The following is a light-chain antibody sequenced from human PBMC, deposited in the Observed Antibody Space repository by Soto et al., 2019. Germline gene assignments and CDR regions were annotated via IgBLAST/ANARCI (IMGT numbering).Light chain of an antibody. CDR3: SSYTTSSPLEV. CDR1: SSDVGGYNY. CDR2: EVI. Sequence: QSVLTQPPSASGSPGQSVTISCTGTSSDVGGYNYVSWYQQHPGKAPKLMIYEVINRPSGISNRFSGSKSGNTASLTISGLQAEDEADYYCSSYTTSSPLEVFGGGTKLTVL. V-gene: IGLV2-14*01. J-gene: IGLJ3*02.